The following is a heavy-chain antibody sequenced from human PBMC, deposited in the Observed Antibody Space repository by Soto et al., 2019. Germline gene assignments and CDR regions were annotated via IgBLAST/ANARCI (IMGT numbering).Heavy chain of an antibody. CDR1: GGSVSSGYYY. CDR2: IDHTGST. D-gene: IGHD5-18*01. J-gene: IGHJ4*02. CDR3: ARYSCGLDY. V-gene: IGHV4-61*01. Sequence: QVQLQESGPGLVKPSETLSLTCTVSGGSVSSGYYYWSWIRQPPKKGLEWIGYIDHTGSTNYNPSLKSRVTISADTSKTQFSLKLSSMTAADTAVYYCARYSCGLDYWGQGTVVTVSS.